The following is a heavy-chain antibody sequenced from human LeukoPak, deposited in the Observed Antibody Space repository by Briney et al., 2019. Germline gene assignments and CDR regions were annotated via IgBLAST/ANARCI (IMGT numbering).Heavy chain of an antibody. D-gene: IGHD3-3*01. Sequence: PGGSLXXXCXAXGFTFSSYSMNWVRQAPGKGLEWVSSISSSSSYIYYADSVKGRFTISRDNAKNSLYLQMNSLRAEDTAVYYCARSLLYDSPDVWGKGTTVIVSS. CDR3: ARSLLYDSPDV. CDR2: ISSSSSYI. CDR1: GFTFSSYS. J-gene: IGHJ6*04. V-gene: IGHV3-21*01.